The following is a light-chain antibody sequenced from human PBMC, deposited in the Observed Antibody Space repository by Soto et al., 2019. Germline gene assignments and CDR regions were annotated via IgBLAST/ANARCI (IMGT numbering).Light chain of an antibody. Sequence: EIVLTQSPATLSLSPGERVTLSCRASQSIGRYLAWYQHKPGQAPRLIIYDASNRATGIPARFSGSGSGTDFTLTISSLEPEDFADYYCQQRANWLTFGGGTKVEIK. V-gene: IGKV3-11*01. J-gene: IGKJ4*01. CDR3: QQRANWLT. CDR1: QSIGRY. CDR2: DAS.